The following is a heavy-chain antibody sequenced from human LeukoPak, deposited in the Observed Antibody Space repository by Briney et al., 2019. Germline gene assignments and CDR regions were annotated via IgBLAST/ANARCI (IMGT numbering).Heavy chain of an antibody. CDR1: GYTFSSYY. V-gene: IGHV1-46*01. CDR2: INPSGGST. D-gene: IGHD5-24*01. Sequence: GASVKVSCKASGYTFSSYYMHWVRQAPGQGLEWMGIINPSGGSTSYAEKFQGRVTMTRDTSISTAYMELSRLRSDDTAVYYCARDREMADFDYWGQGTLVTVSS. CDR3: ARDREMADFDY. J-gene: IGHJ4*02.